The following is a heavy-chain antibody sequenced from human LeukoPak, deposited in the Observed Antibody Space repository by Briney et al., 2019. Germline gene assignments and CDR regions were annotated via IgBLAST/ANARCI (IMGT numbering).Heavy chain of an antibody. D-gene: IGHD6-19*01. V-gene: IGHV3-23*01. Sequence: GGSLRLSCAASGFAFSSYAMSWVRQAPGKGLEWVSAISGSGGSTYYADSVKGRFTISRDNSKNTLYLQMNSLRAEDTAVYYCASLASSGWYSPWYFDLWGRGTLVTVSS. CDR2: ISGSGGST. J-gene: IGHJ2*01. CDR1: GFAFSSYA. CDR3: ASLASSGWYSPWYFDL.